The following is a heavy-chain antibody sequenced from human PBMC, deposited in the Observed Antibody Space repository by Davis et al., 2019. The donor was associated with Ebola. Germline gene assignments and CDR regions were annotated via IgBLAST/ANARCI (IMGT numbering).Heavy chain of an antibody. V-gene: IGHV3-48*01. J-gene: IGHJ2*01. CDR1: GFTFSSYS. D-gene: IGHD4-23*01. Sequence: GESLKISCAASGFTFSSYSMNWVRQAPGKGLEWISYISSSSSTIYYADSVKGRFTISRDNSKNTLYLQMNSLRAEDTAVYYCARSPIGGNLIYWYFDLWGRGTLVTVSS. CDR3: ARSPIGGNLIYWYFDL. CDR2: ISSSSSTI.